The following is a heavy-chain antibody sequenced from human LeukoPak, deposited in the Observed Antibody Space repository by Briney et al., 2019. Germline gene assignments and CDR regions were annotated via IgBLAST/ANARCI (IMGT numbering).Heavy chain of an antibody. CDR2: INHSGST. CDR1: GGSFSGYY. Sequence: SETLSLTCAVYGGSFSGYYWSWIRQPPGKGLEWIGEINHSGSTNYNPSLKSRVTISVATSKNQFSLKLSSVTAADTAVYYCASHLYDSSGYLEYWGQGTLVTVSS. J-gene: IGHJ4*02. D-gene: IGHD3-22*01. V-gene: IGHV4-34*01. CDR3: ASHLYDSSGYLEY.